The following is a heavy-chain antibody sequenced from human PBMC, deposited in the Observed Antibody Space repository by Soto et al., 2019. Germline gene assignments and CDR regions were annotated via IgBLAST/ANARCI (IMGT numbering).Heavy chain of an antibody. J-gene: IGHJ5*01. CDR3: ARDPPTGTTLDWVDS. CDR2: ISSSGSFK. V-gene: IGHV3-21*01. Sequence: GGSLRLSXVASGFSFSSDSMGWVRQAPGKGLEWVSSISSSGSFKNYADSVKGRFTISRDNAKNSLYLQMSGLKDEDTAVYYCARDPPTGTTLDWVDSWGQGTLVTVSS. D-gene: IGHD1-7*01. CDR1: GFSFSSDS.